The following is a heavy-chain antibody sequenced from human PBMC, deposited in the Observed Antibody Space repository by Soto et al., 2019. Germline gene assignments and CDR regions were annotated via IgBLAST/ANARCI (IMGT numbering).Heavy chain of an antibody. CDR2: INHSGST. CDR3: ARARHSGYGFQWVLFDY. CDR1: GGSFSGYY. Sequence: SETLSLTCAVYGGSFSGYYWSWIRQPPGKGLEWIGEINHSGSTNYNPSLKSRVTISVDTSKNQFSLKLSSVTAADTAVYYCARARHSGYGFQWVLFDYWGQGTLVTVSS. V-gene: IGHV4-34*01. D-gene: IGHD5-12*01. J-gene: IGHJ4*02.